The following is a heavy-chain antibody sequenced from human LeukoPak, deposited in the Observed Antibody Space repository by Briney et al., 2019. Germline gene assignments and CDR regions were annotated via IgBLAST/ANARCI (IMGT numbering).Heavy chain of an antibody. CDR3: AKVDGYGPLGSY. CDR2: IRYDGSNK. D-gene: IGHD3-10*01. Sequence: GGSLRLSCAASGFTFSSYAMSWVRQAPGKGLEWVAFIRYDGSNKYYADSVKGRFTISRDNSKNTLYLQMNSLRAEDTAVYYCAKVDGYGPLGSYWGQGTLVTVSS. J-gene: IGHJ4*02. CDR1: GFTFSSYA. V-gene: IGHV3-30*02.